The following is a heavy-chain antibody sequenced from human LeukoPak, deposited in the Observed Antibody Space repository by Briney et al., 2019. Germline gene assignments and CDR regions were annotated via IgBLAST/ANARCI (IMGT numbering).Heavy chain of an antibody. D-gene: IGHD3-10*01. CDR1: GFTFSGYS. J-gene: IGHJ4*02. CDR3: AGMVRGRNYFDY. V-gene: IGHV3-21*01. CDR2: ISSSSSYI. Sequence: PGGSLRLSCAASGFTFSGYSMNWVRQAPGKGLEWVSSISSSSSYIYYADSVKGRFTISRDNAKNSLYLQMNSLRAEDTAVYYCAGMVRGRNYFDYWGQGTLVTVSS.